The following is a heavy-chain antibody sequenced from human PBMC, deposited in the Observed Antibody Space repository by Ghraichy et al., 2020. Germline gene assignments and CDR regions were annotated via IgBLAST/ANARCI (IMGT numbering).Heavy chain of an antibody. J-gene: IGHJ4*02. CDR3: AKYFDWYSPLHY. CDR1: GFTFSSYG. Sequence: GGSLRLSCAASGFTFSSYGMSWVRRAPGKGLEWVSGINSGGNTYYADSVKGRFTISRDNSKNTLYLQMNSLRAEDTAIYYCAKYFDWYSPLHYWGQGTLVTVAS. V-gene: IGHV3-23*01. CDR2: INSGGNT. D-gene: IGHD3-9*01.